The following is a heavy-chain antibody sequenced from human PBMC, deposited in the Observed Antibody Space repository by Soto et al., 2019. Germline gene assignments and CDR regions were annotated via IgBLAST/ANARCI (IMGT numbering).Heavy chain of an antibody. J-gene: IGHJ4*02. Sequence: SLRLSCAASGFTVSPYSMIWVRQAPGKGLEWVSYISDSSSTIYYADSVKGRFTISRDNAKNSLYLQMNSLRDDDTAVYYCASAPWNPQYWGQGNLVTVSS. D-gene: IGHD1-1*01. V-gene: IGHV3-48*02. CDR3: ASAPWNPQY. CDR2: ISDSSSTI. CDR1: GFTVSPYS.